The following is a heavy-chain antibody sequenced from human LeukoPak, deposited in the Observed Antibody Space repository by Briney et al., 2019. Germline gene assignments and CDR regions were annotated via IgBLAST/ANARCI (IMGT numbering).Heavy chain of an antibody. D-gene: IGHD3-10*01. CDR1: EFIFRGYA. J-gene: IGHJ4*02. CDR2: ISATGDNS. CDR3: AKSHYESGSYSPNFDY. Sequence: PGGSLRLSCAAPEFIFRGYAMNWVRQAPGKGLEWVSSISATGDNSYYADSVKGRFTISRDNSKNTLYLQMNSLRAEDTAVYYCAKSHYESGSYSPNFDYWGQGTLVTVSS. V-gene: IGHV3-23*01.